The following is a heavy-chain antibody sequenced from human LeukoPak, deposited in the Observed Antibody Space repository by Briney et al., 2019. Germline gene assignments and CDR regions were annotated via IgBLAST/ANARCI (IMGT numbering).Heavy chain of an antibody. CDR3: ARDFDFGDENDC. CDR1: GFTLSSYW. D-gene: IGHD4-17*01. Sequence: PGGSLRLSCAASGFTLSSYWMSWVRPPAGRVLELVANIKKDVSDNFYVDSVKGRFTISTDNGKDSLYLQMDSPRVEDTAVYYCARDFDFGDENDCWGQGALVTVSS. V-gene: IGHV3-7*03. J-gene: IGHJ4*02. CDR2: IKKDVSDN.